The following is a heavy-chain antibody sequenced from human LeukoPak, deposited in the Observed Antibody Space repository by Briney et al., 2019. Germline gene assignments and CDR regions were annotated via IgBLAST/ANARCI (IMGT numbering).Heavy chain of an antibody. J-gene: IGHJ4*02. CDR2: ISSSSSYI. V-gene: IGHV3-21*01. CDR1: GFTFSSFG. D-gene: IGHD3-16*01. CDR3: ARGGSYFVH. Sequence: GGSLRLSCAASGFTFSSFGMTWVRQAPGKGLEWVSSISSSSSYIYYADSVKGRFTISRDNAKNSLYLQMNSLRAEDTAVYYCARGGSYFVHWGQGTLVTVSS.